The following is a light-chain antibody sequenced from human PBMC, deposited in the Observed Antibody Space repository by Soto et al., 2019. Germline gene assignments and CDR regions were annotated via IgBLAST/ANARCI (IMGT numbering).Light chain of an antibody. CDR2: GAS. Sequence: EIVLTQSPGTLSLSPGERPTLSCRASQSVSNNYLAWYQQKPGXAPXXLIYGASNRATGIPDRFSGSGSGTDFTLTISRLEPEDFAVYDCQQYGSSGTFGQGTKVDNK. J-gene: IGKJ1*01. CDR3: QQYGSSGT. CDR1: QSVSNNY. V-gene: IGKV3-20*01.